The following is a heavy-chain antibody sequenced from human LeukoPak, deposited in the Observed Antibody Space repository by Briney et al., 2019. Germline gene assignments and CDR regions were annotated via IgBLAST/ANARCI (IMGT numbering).Heavy chain of an antibody. D-gene: IGHD3-10*01. Sequence: PGGSLRLSCAASGFTVSNKYMTWVRQAPGKGLEWVSLIYSDGRTYYADSVKGRCTISRDNSKNTLYLQMNSLRAEDTAVYYCARDSGRSGRRGVTPHFDYWGQGTLVAVSS. V-gene: IGHV3-53*01. CDR2: IYSDGRT. J-gene: IGHJ4*02. CDR3: ARDSGRSGRRGVTPHFDY. CDR1: GFTVSNKY.